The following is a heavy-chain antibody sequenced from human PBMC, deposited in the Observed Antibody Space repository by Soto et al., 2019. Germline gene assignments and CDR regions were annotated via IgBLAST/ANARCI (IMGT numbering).Heavy chain of an antibody. D-gene: IGHD3-10*01. Sequence: NPSETLSLTCAVNGGSFREYYWSWLRQPPGKGLEWIGEINQSGTTNYNPSLKRRINISIDTSKNQFSLNLTSVTAADTATYYCARDIITVIGGEIYYYFGMDVWGQGTTVTVSS. CDR2: INQSGTT. CDR3: ARDIITVIGGEIYYYFGMDV. CDR1: GGSFREYY. J-gene: IGHJ6*02. V-gene: IGHV4-34*01.